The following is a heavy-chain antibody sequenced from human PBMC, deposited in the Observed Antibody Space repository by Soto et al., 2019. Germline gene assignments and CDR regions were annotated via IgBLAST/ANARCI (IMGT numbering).Heavy chain of an antibody. J-gene: IGHJ4*02. D-gene: IGHD1-26*01. CDR3: TRVSRTWEDDY. V-gene: IGHV3-48*02. Sequence: VQLVESGGGLAQPGGSLRLSCAASGFTFSDYGVTWVRQAPGKGLEWISYISSGRDTIYYADSVKGRFTISRDVAKETLFLQMNSLRDEDTAVYYCTRVSRTWEDDYWGRGTLVTVSS. CDR1: GFTFSDYG. CDR2: ISSGRDTI.